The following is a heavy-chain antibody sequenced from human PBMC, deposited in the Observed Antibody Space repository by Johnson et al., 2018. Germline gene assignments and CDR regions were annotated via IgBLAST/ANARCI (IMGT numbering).Heavy chain of an antibody. J-gene: IGHJ3*02. CDR2: IIPIFGTT. V-gene: IGHV1-69*01. D-gene: IGHD3-22*01. CDR3: GRDKYYYDSSGYYIGCDAFDI. Sequence: QVQLVESGAEVQKPGSSVKVSCKASGGTFSSYAISWVRQAPGQGLEWMGGIIPIFGTTNYAQKFQGRVTMTAEESTRTAYMELSSRRSEDTAVCYCGRDKYYYDSSGYYIGCDAFDIGGQGTMVTVSS. CDR1: GGTFSSYA.